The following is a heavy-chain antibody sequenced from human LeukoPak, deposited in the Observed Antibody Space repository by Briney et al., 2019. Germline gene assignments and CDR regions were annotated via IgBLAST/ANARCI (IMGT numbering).Heavy chain of an antibody. CDR1: GGSISSSSYY. CDR3: ARGGVYYYDSSGAESSDGMDV. Sequence: PSETLSLTCTVSGGSISSSSYYWGWIRQPPGKGLEWIGSIYYSGSTYYNPSLKSRVTISVDTSKNQFSLKLSSVTAADTAVYYCARGGVYYYDSSGAESSDGMDVWGQGTTVTVSS. J-gene: IGHJ6*02. D-gene: IGHD3-22*01. CDR2: IYYSGST. V-gene: IGHV4-39*07.